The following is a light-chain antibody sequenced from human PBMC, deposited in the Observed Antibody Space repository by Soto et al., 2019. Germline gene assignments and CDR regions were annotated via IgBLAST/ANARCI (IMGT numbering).Light chain of an antibody. V-gene: IGLV2-14*01. J-gene: IGLJ1*01. CDR2: DVG. CDR1: RSVVGAYNY. CDR3: RSYSSSSTRV. Sequence: QSVLTQPASVSGSPGQSITISCTGTRSVVGAYNYVSWYQQHPGKAPKLIIYDVGNRPSGVSNRFSGSKSGNTASLTISGLQAEGEADYYCRSYSSSSTRVFGTGTKVTVL.